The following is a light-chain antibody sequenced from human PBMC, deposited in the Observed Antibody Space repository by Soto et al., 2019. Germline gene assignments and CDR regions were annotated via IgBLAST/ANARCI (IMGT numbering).Light chain of an antibody. J-gene: IGKJ2*01. CDR3: QQYGSPYT. CDR1: QSVSSSY. CDR2: GAS. Sequence: EIVLTQSPGTLSLSPGERATLSCRASQSVSSSYLAWYQQKPGQAPRLLIYGASSRATGIPDRFSGSGSGTDFTLTISRLETDDLAVYYCQQYGSPYTFGQGTKLEIK. V-gene: IGKV3-20*01.